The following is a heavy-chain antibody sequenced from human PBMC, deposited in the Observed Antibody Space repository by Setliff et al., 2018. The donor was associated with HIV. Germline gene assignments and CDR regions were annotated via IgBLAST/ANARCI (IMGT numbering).Heavy chain of an antibody. V-gene: IGHV1-69*13. CDR2: IIPIFGTA. CDR3: AGGYCSSTSCYLLHYYYYYGMDV. Sequence: SVKVSCKQPGYAFPTSYMQWVRQAPGPGLEWMGGIIPIFGTANYAQKFQGRVTITADESTSTAYMELSSLRSEDTAVYYCAGGYCSSTSCYLLHYYYYYGMDVWGKGTTVTVSS. CDR1: GYAFPTSY. J-gene: IGHJ6*04. D-gene: IGHD2-2*01.